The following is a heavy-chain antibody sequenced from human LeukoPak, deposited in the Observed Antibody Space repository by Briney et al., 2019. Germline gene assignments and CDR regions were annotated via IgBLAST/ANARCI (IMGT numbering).Heavy chain of an antibody. Sequence: SETLSLTCTVSGGSISSSSYYWGWIRQPPGKGLEWIGSIYYSGSTYYNPSLKSRVTISVDTSKNQFSLKLSSVTAADTAVYYCARGRNTLYGYWGQGTLVTVSS. CDR1: GGSISSSSYY. D-gene: IGHD2/OR15-2a*01. CDR2: IYYSGST. V-gene: IGHV4-39*07. J-gene: IGHJ4*02. CDR3: ARGRNTLYGY.